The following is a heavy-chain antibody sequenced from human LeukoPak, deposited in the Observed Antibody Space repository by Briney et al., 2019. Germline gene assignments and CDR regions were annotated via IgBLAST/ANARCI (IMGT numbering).Heavy chain of an antibody. Sequence: GGSLRLSCAASGLTFSKYWMSWVRQAPGKGLEWVAIINEDGTGKYYVDSVKGRFTISRDNSKNTLYLQMNSLRAEDTAVYYCARDFGTTVVTPDAFDIWGQGTMVTVSS. CDR1: GLTFSKYW. CDR3: ARDFGTTVVTPDAFDI. CDR2: INEDGTGK. V-gene: IGHV3-7*01. D-gene: IGHD4-23*01. J-gene: IGHJ3*02.